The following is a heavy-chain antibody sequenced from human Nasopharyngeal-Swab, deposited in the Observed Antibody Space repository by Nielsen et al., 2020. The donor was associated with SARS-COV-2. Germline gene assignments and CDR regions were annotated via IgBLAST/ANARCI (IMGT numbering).Heavy chain of an antibody. CDR3: TTDYSMVRGVHY. CDR1: GFTFSNAW. D-gene: IGHD3-10*01. V-gene: IGHV3-15*01. J-gene: IGHJ4*02. Sequence: GESLKISCAASGFTFSNAWMSWVRQAPGKGLEWVGRIKSKTDGRTTDYAAPVKGRFTISRDDSKNTLYLQMNSLKTEDTAVYYCTTDYSMVRGVHYWGQGTLVTVSS. CDR2: IKSKTDGRTT.